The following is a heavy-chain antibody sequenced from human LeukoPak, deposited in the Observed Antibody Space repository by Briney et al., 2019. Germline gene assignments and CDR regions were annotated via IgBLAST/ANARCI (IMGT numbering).Heavy chain of an antibody. D-gene: IGHD2-21*01. CDR2: INSDGSST. CDR3: ARETYCGGECYLGAFDI. J-gene: IGHJ3*02. V-gene: IGHV3-74*01. CDR1: GFTFSSYW. Sequence: GGSLRLSCAASGFTFSSYWMHWVRQAPGKGLVWVSRINSDGSSTSYADPVKGRFTISRDNAKNTLYLQMNSLRAEDTAVYYCARETYCGGECYLGAFDIWGQGTMVIVSS.